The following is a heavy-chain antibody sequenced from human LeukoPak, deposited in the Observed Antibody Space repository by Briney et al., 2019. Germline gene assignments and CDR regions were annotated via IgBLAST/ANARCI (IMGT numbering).Heavy chain of an antibody. Sequence: GASVKVSCKASGYTFTSCFIHWVRQAPGQGLKWMGWMNPSNGGTNYAQKFQGRVTMTRDTSISTAYMEVSSLRSDDTAIYYCAREHEYSNSNWGQGTLVTVSS. CDR1: GYTFTSCF. D-gene: IGHD6-6*01. CDR3: AREHEYSNSN. J-gene: IGHJ4*02. V-gene: IGHV1-2*02. CDR2: MNPSNGGT.